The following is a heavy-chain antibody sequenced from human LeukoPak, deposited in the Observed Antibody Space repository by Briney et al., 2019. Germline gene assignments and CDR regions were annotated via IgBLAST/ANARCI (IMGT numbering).Heavy chain of an antibody. CDR3: ARHSRNGYDAVGFDY. D-gene: IGHD5-12*01. CDR1: GGSITDHF. V-gene: IGHV4-59*08. J-gene: IGHJ4*02. Sequence: TSETLSLTCTVSGGSITDHFWGWIRHPPGMALEWLGHIYGTPTYNPSLKSRVTISVDTSKNQFSLRLSSVTAADTAVYYCARHSRNGYDAVGFDYWGQGTLVTVSS. CDR2: IYGTP.